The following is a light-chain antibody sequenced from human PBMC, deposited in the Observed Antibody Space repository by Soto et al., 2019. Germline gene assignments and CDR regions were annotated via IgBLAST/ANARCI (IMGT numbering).Light chain of an antibody. J-gene: IGKJ1*01. CDR2: ATS. CDR3: QQYHRSPWT. V-gene: IGKV3-20*01. Sequence: VLTQSPGTLSLSPGERATLSCRASERVSSNSLAWYQQKPGQAPRLFLYATSSRATGIPDRFSGSGSVTDFTLTISRLEPEDFAVYYCQQYHRSPWTFGQGTKVDIK. CDR1: ERVSSNS.